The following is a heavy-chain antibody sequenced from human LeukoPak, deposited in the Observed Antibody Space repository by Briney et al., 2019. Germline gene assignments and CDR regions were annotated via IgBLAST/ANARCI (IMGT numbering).Heavy chain of an antibody. D-gene: IGHD5-12*01. CDR1: GFTFDDYA. J-gene: IGHJ4*02. CDR2: ISGSGGYT. V-gene: IGHV3-21*01. CDR3: ARDRSGYSGYDFFDY. Sequence: GGSLRLSCAASGFTFDDYAMSWVRQAPGKGLEWVSSISGSGGYTYYADSVKGRFTISRDNAKNSLYLQMNSLRAEDTAVYYCARDRSGYSGYDFFDYWGQGALVTVSS.